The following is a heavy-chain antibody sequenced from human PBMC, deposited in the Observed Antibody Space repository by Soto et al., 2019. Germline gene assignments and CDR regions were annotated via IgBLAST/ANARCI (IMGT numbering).Heavy chain of an antibody. Sequence: GEALKISCQGSGYSFTTYCISWVRQMPGKGLELMGKIDPGGSSTNYSPSFRGHIPISLGKSINTAHLQFSSLKAADTAVYYCATLDKRSYNYYGLDDWGQGTMVTVSS. V-gene: IGHV5-10-1*01. CDR3: ATLDKRSYNYYGLDD. CDR2: IDPGGSST. CDR1: GYSFTTYC. J-gene: IGHJ6*02. D-gene: IGHD3-9*01.